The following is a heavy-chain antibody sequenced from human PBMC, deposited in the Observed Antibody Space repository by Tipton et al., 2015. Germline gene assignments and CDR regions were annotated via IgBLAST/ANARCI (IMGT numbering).Heavy chain of an antibody. CDR2: ISHSGNT. V-gene: IGHV4-38-2*01. D-gene: IGHD3-10*01. J-gene: IGHJ4*02. CDR1: GYSISSGYY. CDR3: ARGLLLWFGMTDY. Sequence: GLVKPSETLSLTCDVSGYSISSGYYWGWIRQPPGKGLEWIGSISHSGNTYYNPSLKSRVTMSRDTSKNQFSLKLNSVTAADTAVYYCARGLLLWFGMTDYWGQGTLVTVSS.